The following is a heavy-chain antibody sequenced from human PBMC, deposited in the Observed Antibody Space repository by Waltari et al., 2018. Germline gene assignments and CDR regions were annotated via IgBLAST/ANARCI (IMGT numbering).Heavy chain of an antibody. Sequence: QVQLVESGGGVVQPGRSLRLSCAASGFTFSSYGMHWVSQAPGKGLEWVAVIWYDGSNKYYADSVKGRFTISRDNSKNTLYLQMNSLRAEDTAVYYCAVKGFYSGSSDFDYWGQGTLVTVSS. V-gene: IGHV3-33*01. J-gene: IGHJ4*02. CDR1: GFTFSSYG. CDR2: IWYDGSNK. CDR3: AVKGFYSGSSDFDY. D-gene: IGHD1-26*01.